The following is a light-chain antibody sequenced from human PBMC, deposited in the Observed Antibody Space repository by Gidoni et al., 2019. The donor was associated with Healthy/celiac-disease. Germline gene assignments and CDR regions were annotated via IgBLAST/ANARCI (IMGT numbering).Light chain of an antibody. V-gene: IGKV1-5*01. CDR2: DAS. CDR3: QQYNSYSWT. Sequence: DIQMTQSPSTLSASVGDRVTITCRASQSISSWLAWYQQKPGKAPKLLIYDASSLESGVPSRFSGSGSGTEFTLTISSLRPDDFATYYCQQYNSYSWTFGQXTKVEIK. J-gene: IGKJ1*01. CDR1: QSISSW.